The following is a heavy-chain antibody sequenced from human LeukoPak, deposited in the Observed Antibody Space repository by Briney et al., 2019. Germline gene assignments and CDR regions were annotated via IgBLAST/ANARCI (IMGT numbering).Heavy chain of an antibody. D-gene: IGHD3-9*01. CDR2: FYDGNNK. V-gene: IGHV3-30*01. J-gene: IGHJ4*02. Sequence: FYDGNNKYYADPVKGRFTISRDNSKNTLNLQMNSLRAEDTAVYYCAREWDLTGYYFDYWGQGTLVTVSS. CDR3: AREWDLTGYYFDY.